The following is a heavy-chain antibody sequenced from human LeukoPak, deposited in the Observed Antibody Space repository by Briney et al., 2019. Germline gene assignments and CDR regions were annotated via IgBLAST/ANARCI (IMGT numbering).Heavy chain of an antibody. V-gene: IGHV1-58*02. D-gene: IGHD1-7*01. CDR1: GFTFTSSA. J-gene: IGHJ4*02. CDR2: IVVASGNK. Sequence: SVKVSCKASGFTFTSSAMQWVRQARGQRLEWIGWIVVASGNKNYAQNVQERVTITRDMSKSTAYMELSSLRSEDTAVYYCAATRWEYNWNYSFDYWGQGTLVTVSS. CDR3: AATRWEYNWNYSFDY.